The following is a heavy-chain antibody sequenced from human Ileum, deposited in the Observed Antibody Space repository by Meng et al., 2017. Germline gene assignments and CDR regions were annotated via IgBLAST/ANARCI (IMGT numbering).Heavy chain of an antibody. CDR3: TNDRLNH. J-gene: IGHJ1*01. D-gene: IGHD1-1*01. V-gene: IGHV3-74*01. Sequence: GESLKISCAASGFTVTDHWMHWVRQGPGKGLVWVSRINPDGSNPTYADAVKGRFTISRDNAKNTVYLQMNSLRAEDTALYYCTNDRLNHWGQGALVTVSS. CDR2: INPDGSNP. CDR1: GFTVTDHW.